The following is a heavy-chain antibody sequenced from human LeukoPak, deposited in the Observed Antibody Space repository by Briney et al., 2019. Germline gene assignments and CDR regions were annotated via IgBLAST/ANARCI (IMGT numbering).Heavy chain of an antibody. CDR3: ARDPTDTAMVYYFDY. Sequence: GGSLRLSCAASGFTFSSYAMHWVRQAPGKGLEWVAVISYDGSNKYYADSVKGRFTISRDNSKNTLYLQMNSLRAEDTAVYYCARDPTDTAMVYYFDYWGQGALVTVSS. CDR2: ISYDGSNK. J-gene: IGHJ4*02. D-gene: IGHD5-18*01. CDR1: GFTFSSYA. V-gene: IGHV3-30-3*01.